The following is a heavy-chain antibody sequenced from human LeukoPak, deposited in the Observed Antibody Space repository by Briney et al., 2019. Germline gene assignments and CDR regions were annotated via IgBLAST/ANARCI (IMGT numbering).Heavy chain of an antibody. CDR2: INWNGGST. D-gene: IGHD2-21*02. CDR3: ARAGTCFGGDCYAYIDY. V-gene: IGHV3-20*04. Sequence: PGGSLRLSCAASGFTFDDYGMSWVRQAPGKGLEWVSGINWNGGSTGYADSVKGRFTISRDNAKNSLYLQMNSLKAEDTALYYCARAGTCFGGDCYAYIDYWGQGTLVTVSS. CDR1: GFTFDDYG. J-gene: IGHJ4*02.